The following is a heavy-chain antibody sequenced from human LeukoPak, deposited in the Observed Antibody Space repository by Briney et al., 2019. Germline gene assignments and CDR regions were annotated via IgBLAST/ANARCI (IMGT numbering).Heavy chain of an antibody. V-gene: IGHV4-59*08. CDR2: IYYSGST. CDR3: ARLKETNWFDP. J-gene: IGHJ5*02. CDR1: DGSISSYY. Sequence: SETLSLTCTVSDGSISSYYWSWIRQPPGKGLEWIGYIYYSGSTNYNPSLKSRVTISVDTSKNQFSLKLSSVTAADTAVYYCARLKETNWFDPWGQGTLVTVSS.